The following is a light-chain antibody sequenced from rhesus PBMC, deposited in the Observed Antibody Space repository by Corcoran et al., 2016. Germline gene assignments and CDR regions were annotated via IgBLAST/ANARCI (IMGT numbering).Light chain of an antibody. V-gene: IGKV1-74*01. CDR1: ENVNND. J-gene: IGKJ4*01. CDR3: QHGYGTPLT. Sequence: DIQMTQSPSSLSASVGDRVTITCRASENVNNDLNWYQQKPGKAPKLLINKASTLQSGVPSRFSGSGSGTDYTFTLSSLQPDDVATYYCQHGYGTPLTFGGGTKVALK. CDR2: KAS.